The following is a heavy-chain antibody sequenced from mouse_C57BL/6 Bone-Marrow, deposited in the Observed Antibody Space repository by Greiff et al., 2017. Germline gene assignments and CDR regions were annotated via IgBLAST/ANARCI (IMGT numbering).Heavy chain of an antibody. J-gene: IGHJ2*01. D-gene: IGHD2-3*01. CDR1: GYTFTSYW. V-gene: IGHV1-52*01. CDR3: ARSGDCYYPGYFDY. CDR2: IDPSDSET. Sequence: QVQLQQPGAELVRPGSSVKLSCKASGYTFTSYWMHWVKQRPIQGLEWIGNIDPSDSETHYNQKFKDKATLTVDKSSSTAYMQLSSLTSEDSAVYYCARSGDCYYPGYFDYWGQGTTLTVSS.